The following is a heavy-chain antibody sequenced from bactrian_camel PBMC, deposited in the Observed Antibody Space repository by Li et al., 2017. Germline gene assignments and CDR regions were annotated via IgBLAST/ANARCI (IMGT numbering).Heavy chain of an antibody. V-gene: IGHV3S40*01. Sequence: VQLVESGGSLVQPGGSLRLSCVASRFTSCNYYMSWVRQAPGRGREGVASIRDGGATTNYASSVRGRFIISQDNAKNTVYLQMNSLKPEDTAMYRCAATFDSCPLRAADHWGQGTQVTVS. J-gene: IGHJ4*01. CDR1: RFTSCNYY. CDR3: AATFDSCPLRAADH. CDR2: IRDGGATT. D-gene: IGHD1*01.